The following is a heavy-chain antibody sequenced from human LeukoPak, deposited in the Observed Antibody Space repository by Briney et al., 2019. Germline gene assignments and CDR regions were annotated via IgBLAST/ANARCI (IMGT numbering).Heavy chain of an antibody. D-gene: IGHD1-26*01. CDR2: IDQDGDEK. V-gene: IGHV3-7*01. J-gene: IGHJ4*02. Sequence: GGSLRLSCAASGLTFSSSWMSWVRQAPGKGLEWVANIDQDGDEKYYVDSVKGRLTISRDNAKNSLYLQMNSLIPEDTAVYYCAKSGSYFDFDYWGQGTLVTVSS. CDR3: AKSGSYFDFDY. CDR1: GLTFSSSW.